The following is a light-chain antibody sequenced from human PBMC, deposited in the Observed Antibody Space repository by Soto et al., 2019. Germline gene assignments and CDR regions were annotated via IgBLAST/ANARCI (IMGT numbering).Light chain of an antibody. V-gene: IGKV1-39*01. CDR1: QSISSY. Sequence: DIQMTQSPSTLSASVGDRVTITCRASQSISSYLNWYQEKPGIAPKLLIYTASTLQSGVPSRFSGRGSGTDFNLTITSLQHEEVATYSHNNTYRTTRITVGQGTRLE. CDR2: TAS. J-gene: IGKJ5*01. CDR3: NNTYRTTRIT.